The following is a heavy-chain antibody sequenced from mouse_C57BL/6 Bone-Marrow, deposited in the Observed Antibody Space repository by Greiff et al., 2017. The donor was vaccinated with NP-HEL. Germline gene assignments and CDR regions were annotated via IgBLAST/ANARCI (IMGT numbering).Heavy chain of an antibody. D-gene: IGHD3-2*02. CDR3: ARHRQLRLRDFDY. Sequence: DVHLVESGGDLVKPGGSLKLSCAASGFTFSSYGMSWVRQTPDKRLEWVATISSGGSYTYYPDSVKGRFTISRDNAKNTLYLQMSSLKSEDTAMYYCARHRQLRLRDFDYWGQGTTLTVSS. V-gene: IGHV5-6*01. J-gene: IGHJ2*01. CDR1: GFTFSSYG. CDR2: ISSGGSYT.